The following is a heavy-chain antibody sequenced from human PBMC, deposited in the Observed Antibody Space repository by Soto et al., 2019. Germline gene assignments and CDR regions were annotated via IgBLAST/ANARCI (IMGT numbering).Heavy chain of an antibody. D-gene: IGHD3-3*02. CDR3: ARRRVSRIFVVVIITSYYYYGMDV. V-gene: IGHV1-8*01. J-gene: IGHJ6*02. CDR2: MNPNSGNT. Sequence: ASVKVSCKASGYTFTSYDINWVRQATGQGLEWMGWMNPNSGNTGYAQKFQGRVTMTRNTSISTAYMELSSLRSEDTAVYYCARRRVSRIFVVVIITSYYYYGMDVWGQGTTVTVSS. CDR1: GYTFTSYD.